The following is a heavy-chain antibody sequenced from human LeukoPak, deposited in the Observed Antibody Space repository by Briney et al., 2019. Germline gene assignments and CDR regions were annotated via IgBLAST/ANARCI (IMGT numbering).Heavy chain of an antibody. V-gene: IGHV4-34*01. Sequence: SETLSLTRAVYGGSFSGYYWSWIRQPPGKGLEWIGEINHSGSTNYNPSLKSRVTISVDTSKNQFSLKLSSVTAEDTAVYYCAKDLWDYDSSGYCFDYWGQGTLVTVSS. CDR1: GGSFSGYY. J-gene: IGHJ4*02. CDR2: INHSGST. CDR3: AKDLWDYDSSGYCFDY. D-gene: IGHD3-22*01.